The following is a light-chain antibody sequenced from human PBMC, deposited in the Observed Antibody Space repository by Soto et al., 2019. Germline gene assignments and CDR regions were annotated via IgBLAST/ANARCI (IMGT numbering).Light chain of an antibody. CDR1: RSDVGSYNL. Sequence: QSALTQPASVSGSPGQSITISCTGTRSDVGSYNLVSWYQQHPGKAPKIMIYEGSKRPSGVSNRFSGSKSGNTASLTISGLQAEDEADYYCCSYAGSSTSYVVFGGGTKLTVL. CDR3: CSYAGSSTSYVV. J-gene: IGLJ2*01. V-gene: IGLV2-23*01. CDR2: EGS.